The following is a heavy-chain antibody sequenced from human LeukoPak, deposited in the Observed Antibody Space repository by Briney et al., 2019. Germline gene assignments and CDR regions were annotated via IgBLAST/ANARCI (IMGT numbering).Heavy chain of an antibody. CDR1: GCTFTSYG. V-gene: IGHV1-18*01. D-gene: IGHD2-15*01. CDR2: ISAYNGNT. CDR3: ARVQCSGGSCYGAYYFDY. J-gene: IGHJ4*02. Sequence: ASVKVSCKASGCTFTSYGISWVRQAPGQGLEWMGWISAYNGNTNYAQKLQGRVTMTTDTSTSTAYMELRSLRSDDTAVYYCARVQCSGGSCYGAYYFDYWGQGTLVTVSS.